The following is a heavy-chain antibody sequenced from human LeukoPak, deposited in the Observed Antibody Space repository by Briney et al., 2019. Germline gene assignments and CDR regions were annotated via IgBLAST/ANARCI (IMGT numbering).Heavy chain of an antibody. CDR3: ATSRTLDY. CDR2: ISSSSSTI. Sequence: GGSLRLSCAASGFTFSSYSMNWVRQAPGKGLEWVSYISSSSSTIYYADSVKGRFTISRDNAKNSLYLQMNSLRAEDTAVYYCATSRTLDYWGQGTLVTVSS. CDR1: GFTFSSYS. V-gene: IGHV3-48*01. J-gene: IGHJ4*02.